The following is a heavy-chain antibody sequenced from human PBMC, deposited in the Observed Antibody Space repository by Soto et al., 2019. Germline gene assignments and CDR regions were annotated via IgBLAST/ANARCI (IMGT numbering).Heavy chain of an antibody. CDR2: ISSSGSTI. Sequence: EVQLVESGGGLVQPGGSLRLSCAASGFTFSSYEMNWVRQAPGKGLEWVSYISSSGSTIYYADSVKGRFTISRDNAKNSLYLQMNSLRAEDTAVYYCARGGVGWLRFPSPHFDYWGQGTLVTVSS. CDR1: GFTFSSYE. D-gene: IGHD5-12*01. J-gene: IGHJ4*02. CDR3: ARGGVGWLRFPSPHFDY. V-gene: IGHV3-48*03.